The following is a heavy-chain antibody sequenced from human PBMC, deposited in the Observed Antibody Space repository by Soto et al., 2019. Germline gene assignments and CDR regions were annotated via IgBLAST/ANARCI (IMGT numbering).Heavy chain of an antibody. Sequence: EASVKVSCKASGYTFTSYYMHWVRQAPGQGLEWMGIINPSGGSTSYAQKFQGRVTMTRDTSTSTVYMELSSLRSEDTAVYYCASGYYGSGSYSIPGNYWGQGTLVTVSS. D-gene: IGHD3-10*01. CDR1: GYTFTSYY. V-gene: IGHV1-46*03. CDR2: INPSGGST. J-gene: IGHJ4*02. CDR3: ASGYYGSGSYSIPGNY.